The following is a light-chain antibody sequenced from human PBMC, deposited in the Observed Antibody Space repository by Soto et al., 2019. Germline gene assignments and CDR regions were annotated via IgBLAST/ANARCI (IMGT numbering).Light chain of an antibody. CDR2: AAS. J-gene: IGKJ1*01. CDR3: QQTYKTPTA. CDR1: QGIASY. V-gene: IGKV1-39*01. Sequence: DIQMTQSPSSLSASVGDRVTITCRASQGIASYLNWYQQKPGRAPKHLIFAASTLQSGVPSRFSGSGSGTTFTLTISSLQPEDFATYYCQQTYKTPTAFGQGTKVDIK.